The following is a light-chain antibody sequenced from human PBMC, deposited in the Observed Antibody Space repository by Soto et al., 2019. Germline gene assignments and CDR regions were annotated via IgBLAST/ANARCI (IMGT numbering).Light chain of an antibody. CDR1: QSISTY. J-gene: IGKJ2*02. CDR2: AAS. CDR3: QQSYSTPRT. V-gene: IGKV1-39*01. Sequence: DLQMTQSPSSLSASVGDRVTITCRASQSISTYLNWYQQKVGKAPKLLIYAASSLQRGVPSRFSGSGSGTGFTLTISSLQPEDFATYYCQQSYSTPRTFGQGTKLEIK.